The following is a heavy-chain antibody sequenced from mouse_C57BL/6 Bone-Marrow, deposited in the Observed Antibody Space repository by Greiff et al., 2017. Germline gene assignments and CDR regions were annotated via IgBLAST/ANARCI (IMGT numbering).Heavy chain of an antibody. V-gene: IGHV1-76*01. CDR2: IYPGSGNT. J-gene: IGHJ1*03. CDR3: ARGDYGSSYWYFDV. Sequence: VQLQQSGAELVRPGASVKLSCKASGYTFTDYYINWVKQRPGQGLEWIARIYPGSGNTYYNEKFKGKATLTAEKSSSTAYMQLRSLKSEDSAVYFCARGDYGSSYWYFDVWGTGTTVTVSS. D-gene: IGHD1-1*01. CDR1: GYTFTDYY.